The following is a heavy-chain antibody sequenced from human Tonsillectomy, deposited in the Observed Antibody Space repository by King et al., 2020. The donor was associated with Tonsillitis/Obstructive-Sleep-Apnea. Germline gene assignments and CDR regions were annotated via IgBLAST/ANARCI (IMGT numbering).Heavy chain of an antibody. CDR3: ASWGDCGGDCDPYFDY. J-gene: IGHJ4*02. CDR2: IYSGGST. CDR1: GFTVSSNY. D-gene: IGHD2-21*01. Sequence: VQLVESGGGLVQPGGSLRLSCAASGFTVSSNYMSWVRQAPGKGLEWVSVIYSGGSTYYAAPVKGRFTISRDNSKNTLYLQMNSLRAEDTAVYYCASWGDCGGDCDPYFDYWGQGTLVTVSS. V-gene: IGHV3-66*01.